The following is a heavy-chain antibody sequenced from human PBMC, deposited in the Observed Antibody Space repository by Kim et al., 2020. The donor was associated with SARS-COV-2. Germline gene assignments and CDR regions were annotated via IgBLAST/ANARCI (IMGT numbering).Heavy chain of an antibody. Sequence: GGSLRLSCEASGFTFSNFGMHWVRQAPGKGLEWLALIWSNGNNKYYSDPEKGRFTISRDNSKNTLYLQMDGLRVEDTAVYYCARDRGPNGSSSEYWVQGT. CDR2: IWSNGNNK. J-gene: IGHJ4*02. CDR1: GFTFSNFG. V-gene: IGHV3-33*01. D-gene: IGHD1-26*01. CDR3: ARDRGPNGSSSEY.